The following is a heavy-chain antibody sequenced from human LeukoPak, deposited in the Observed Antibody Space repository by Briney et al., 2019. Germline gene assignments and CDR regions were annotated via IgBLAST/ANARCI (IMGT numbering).Heavy chain of an antibody. CDR3: ARLDGYCSGGSCYSGDYYGMDV. J-gene: IGHJ6*02. Sequence: PSETLSLTCAVSGGSISSYYWSWIRQPPGKGLEWIGYVYYSGSTNYNPSLKSRVTISVDTSKNQFSLKLSSVTAADTAVYYCARLDGYCSGGSCYSGDYYGMDVWGRGTTVTVSS. V-gene: IGHV4-59*08. CDR1: GGSISSYY. D-gene: IGHD2-15*01. CDR2: VYYSGST.